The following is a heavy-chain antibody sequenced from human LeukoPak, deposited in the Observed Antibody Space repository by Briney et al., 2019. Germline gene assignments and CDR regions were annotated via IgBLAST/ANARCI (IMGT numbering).Heavy chain of an antibody. Sequence: GGSLRLSCAASAFTFSDHYMTWIRRAPGKGLEWISYISGTGLTIYYADSVKGRFTISRDNADNSLSLQMNSLRAEDTAVYYCARVIADSPHYYYYMDVWGKGATVTVSS. V-gene: IGHV3-11*04. CDR2: ISGTGLTI. J-gene: IGHJ6*03. D-gene: IGHD6-6*01. CDR3: ARVIADSPHYYYYMDV. CDR1: AFTFSDHY.